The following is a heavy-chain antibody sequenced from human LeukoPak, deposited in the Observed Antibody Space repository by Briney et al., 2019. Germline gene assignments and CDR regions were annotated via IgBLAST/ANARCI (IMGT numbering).Heavy chain of an antibody. CDR3: ARDAFRRAGMDV. V-gene: IGHV3-33*01. J-gene: IGHJ6*04. Sequence: GGSLRLSCAASGFTFSSYGMHWVRQAPGKGLDWVAVIWYDGSNKYYADSVKGRFTISRDNSKNTLYLQMNSLRAEDTAMYYCARDAFRRAGMDVWAKGTTVTVSS. D-gene: IGHD3-10*01. CDR2: IWYDGSNK. CDR1: GFTFSSYG.